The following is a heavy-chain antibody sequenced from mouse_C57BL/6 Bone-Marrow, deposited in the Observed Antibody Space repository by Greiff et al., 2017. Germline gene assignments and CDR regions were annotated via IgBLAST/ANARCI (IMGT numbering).Heavy chain of an antibody. CDR3: AMGGYLYYYAMDY. D-gene: IGHD2-2*01. CDR2: IHPSDSDT. V-gene: IGHV1-74*01. Sequence: QVQLQQPGAELVKPGASVKVSCKASGYTFTSYWMHWVKQRPGQGLEWIGRIHPSDSDTNYNQKFKGKATLTVDKSSSTAYMQLISLTSDDSAVYYFAMGGYLYYYAMDYWGQGTSGTVSS. J-gene: IGHJ4*01. CDR1: GYTFTSYW.